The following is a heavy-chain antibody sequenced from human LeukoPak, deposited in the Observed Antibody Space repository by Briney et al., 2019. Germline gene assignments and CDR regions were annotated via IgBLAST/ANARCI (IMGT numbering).Heavy chain of an antibody. CDR3: AKGSLFGVVIIGYFDY. V-gene: IGHV3-23*01. CDR1: GFTFSSYA. Sequence: GGSLRLSCAASGFTFSSYAMSWVRQAPGQGLEWVSAISGSGGSTHYADSVKGRFTISRDNSKNTLYLQMNSLRAEDTAVYYCAKGSLFGVVIIGYFDYWGQGTLVTVSS. D-gene: IGHD3-3*01. J-gene: IGHJ4*02. CDR2: ISGSGGST.